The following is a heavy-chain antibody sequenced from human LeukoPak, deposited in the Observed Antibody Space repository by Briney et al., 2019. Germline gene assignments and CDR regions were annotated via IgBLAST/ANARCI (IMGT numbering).Heavy chain of an antibody. V-gene: IGHV3-48*01. CDR3: AKDGPYGGNGFDY. D-gene: IGHD4-23*01. CDR1: GFTFRSYS. CDR2: ISSSSSTI. Sequence: GGSLRLSCAASGFTFRSYSMNWVRQAPGKGLEWVSYISSSSSTIYYADSLKGRFTISRDNAKNSLYLQMNSLRGEDTAVYYCAKDGPYGGNGFDYWGQGTLVTVSS. J-gene: IGHJ4*02.